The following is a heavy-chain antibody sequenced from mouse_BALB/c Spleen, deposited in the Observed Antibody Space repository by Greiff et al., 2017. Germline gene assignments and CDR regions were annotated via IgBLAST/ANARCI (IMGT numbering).Heavy chain of an antibody. Sequence: VQLQQSGPELVKPGASVKLSCKASGYTFTDYNMYWVKQSPGKSLEWIGYIYPSNGGTGYNQKFKSKATLTVDNSSSTAYLELRSLTSEDSAVYYCTTKVEVGALDYWGQGTTVTVSS. J-gene: IGHJ4*01. CDR2: IYPSNGGT. V-gene: IGHV1S29*02. CDR3: TTKVEVGALDY. CDR1: GYTFTDYN.